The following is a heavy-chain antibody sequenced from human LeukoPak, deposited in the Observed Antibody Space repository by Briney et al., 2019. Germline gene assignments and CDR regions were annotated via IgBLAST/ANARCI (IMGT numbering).Heavy chain of an antibody. D-gene: IGHD6-13*01. CDR2: IYSGGST. J-gene: IGHJ4*02. V-gene: IGHV3-66*01. Sequence: GRSLRLSCAASGFTVSSNYMSWVRQAPGKGLEWVSVIYSGGSTYYADSVKGRFTISRDNSKNTLYLQMNSLRAEDTAVYYCARDLVRQQLVNYFDYWGQGTLVTVSS. CDR3: ARDLVRQQLVNYFDY. CDR1: GFTVSSNY.